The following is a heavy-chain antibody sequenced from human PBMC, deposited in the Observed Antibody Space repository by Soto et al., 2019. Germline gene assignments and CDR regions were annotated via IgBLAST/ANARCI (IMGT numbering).Heavy chain of an antibody. CDR1: GYTFTGYY. CDR3: ARGGPAEIGVVPYYFDY. Sequence: QVQLVQSGAEVKKPGASVKVSCKASGYTFTGYYMHWVRQAPGQGLEWMGWINPNSGGTNYAQKFQGWVTMTRDTSISTAYMELSRLRSDDTAVYYCARGGPAEIGVVPYYFDYWGQGTLVTVSS. CDR2: INPNSGGT. D-gene: IGHD2-2*01. V-gene: IGHV1-2*04. J-gene: IGHJ4*02.